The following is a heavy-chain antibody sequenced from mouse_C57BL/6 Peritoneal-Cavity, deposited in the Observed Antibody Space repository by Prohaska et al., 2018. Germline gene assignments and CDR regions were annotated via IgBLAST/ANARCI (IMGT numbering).Heavy chain of an antibody. CDR1: GYTFTDYY. J-gene: IGHJ2*01. V-gene: IGHV1-19*01. CDR3: ASYYGSSHFDY. CDR2: INPYNGGT. D-gene: IGHD1-1*01. Sequence: EVQLQQSGPVLVKPGASVKMSCKASGYTFTDYYMNWLKQSHGKSLEWIGVINPYNGGTSYNQKFKGKATLTVDKSSSTAYMELNSLTSEDSAVYYCASYYGSSHFDYWGQGTTLTVSS.